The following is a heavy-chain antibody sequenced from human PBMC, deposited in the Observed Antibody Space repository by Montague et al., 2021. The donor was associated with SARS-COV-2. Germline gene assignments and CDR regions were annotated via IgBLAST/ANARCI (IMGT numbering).Heavy chain of an antibody. CDR3: ARLTQLWLRLSDYYFDY. CDR2: IYYSGST. D-gene: IGHD5-18*01. Sequence: SETLSLTCTVSGGSISSYYWSWIRQPPGKGLEWIGYIYYSGSTXXXPSXXXRVTISVDTSKNQFSLKLSSVTAADTAVYYCARLTQLWLRLSDYYFDYWGQGTLVTVSS. J-gene: IGHJ4*02. V-gene: IGHV4-59*01. CDR1: GGSISSYY.